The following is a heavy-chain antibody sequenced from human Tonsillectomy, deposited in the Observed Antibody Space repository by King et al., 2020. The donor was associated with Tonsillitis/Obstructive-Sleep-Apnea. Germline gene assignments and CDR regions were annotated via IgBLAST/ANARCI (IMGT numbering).Heavy chain of an antibody. D-gene: IGHD6-13*01. Sequence: VQLVESGGGLVQPGRSLRLSCAASGFTFDDYAMHWVRQAPGKGLEWVSGISWNSGSVVYAGAVGGRLTISRDNGKNSLYLQMNSLRPDDTALYYCAKDLIIAVSGTPGDAFDMWGQGTMVTVSS. CDR2: ISWNSGSV. V-gene: IGHV3-9*01. J-gene: IGHJ3*02. CDR3: AKDLIIAVSGTPGDAFDM. CDR1: GFTFDDYA.